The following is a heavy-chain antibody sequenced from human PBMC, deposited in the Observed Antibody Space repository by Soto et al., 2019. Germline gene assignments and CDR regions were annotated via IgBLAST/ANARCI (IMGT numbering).Heavy chain of an antibody. D-gene: IGHD6-19*01. J-gene: IGHJ6*02. CDR1: GYTFSNYG. CDR2: ISGYNGNT. CDR3: SRFIMVGGWFDPNYYHGMDV. Sequence: VASVKVSCKTSGYTFSNYGINWVRQAPGQGLEWMGWISGYNGNTNYAQTVQGRVTMTTDTSTGTVYMELRSLKSDDTAIYYCSRFIMVGGWFDPNYYHGMDVWGQGTTVTVS. V-gene: IGHV1-18*01.